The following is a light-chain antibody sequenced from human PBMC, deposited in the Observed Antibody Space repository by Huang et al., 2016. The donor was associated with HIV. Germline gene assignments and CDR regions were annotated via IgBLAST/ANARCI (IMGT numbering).Light chain of an antibody. CDR2: VAS. J-gene: IGKJ4*01. CDR3: MQALQTPLT. CDR1: QSLLHRNGNNY. V-gene: IGKV2-28*01. Sequence: DIVMTQSPLSLSVTPGEPASISCRSSQSLLHRNGNNYLDWYLQKPGQSPQILIYVASSRAAGIPDRFNGSGSGTDFTMKISRVEAEDVGVYYCMQALQTPLTFGGGTKVEVK.